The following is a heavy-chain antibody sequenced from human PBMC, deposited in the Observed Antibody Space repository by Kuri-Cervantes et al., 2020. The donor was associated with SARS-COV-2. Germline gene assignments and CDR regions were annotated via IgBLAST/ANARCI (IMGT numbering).Heavy chain of an antibody. V-gene: IGHV4-34*01. J-gene: IGHJ6*02. CDR1: GGSFSGYY. CDR3: ARDRVWFEELSGYGMDV. D-gene: IGHD3-10*01. CDR2: INHSGST. Sequence: GSLRLSCAVYGGSFSGYYWCWIRQPPGKGLEWIGEINHSGSTNYNPSLKSRVTISVDTSKNQFSLKLSSVTAADTAVYYCARDRVWFEELSGYGMDVWGQGTTVTVSS.